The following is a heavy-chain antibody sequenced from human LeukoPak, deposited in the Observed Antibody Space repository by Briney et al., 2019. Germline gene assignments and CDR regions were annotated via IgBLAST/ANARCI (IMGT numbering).Heavy chain of an antibody. Sequence: PGRSLRLSCAASGFTFSSYAVHWVRQAPGKGLEWVAVISYDGSNKYYADSVKGRFTISRDNSKHTLYVQMNSLRAEDTAVYYCARDPAKFWSGHDYWGQGTLVTVSS. CDR3: ARDPAKFWSGHDY. CDR1: GFTFSSYA. J-gene: IGHJ4*02. D-gene: IGHD3-3*01. V-gene: IGHV3-30*04. CDR2: ISYDGSNK.